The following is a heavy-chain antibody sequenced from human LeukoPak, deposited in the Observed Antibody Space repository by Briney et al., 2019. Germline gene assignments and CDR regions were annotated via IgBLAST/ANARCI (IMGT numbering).Heavy chain of an antibody. D-gene: IGHD6-19*01. CDR3: ARDAIAVAGYFDY. Sequence: GGSRRLSCAASGFTFSSYAMHWFRQAPAKGRGWGAVISYDGSNKYYADSVKGRFTISRDNSKNTLYLQMNSLRAEDTAVYYCARDAIAVAGYFDYWGQGTLVTVSS. V-gene: IGHV3-30*04. CDR2: ISYDGSNK. J-gene: IGHJ4*02. CDR1: GFTFSSYA.